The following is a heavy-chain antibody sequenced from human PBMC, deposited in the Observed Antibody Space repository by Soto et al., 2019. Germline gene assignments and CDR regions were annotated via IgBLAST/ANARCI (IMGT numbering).Heavy chain of an antibody. CDR3: ARRSSGGWLDY. CDR2: ILPMDSST. CDR1: GYRFISYW. Sequence: GESLKISCKGSGYRFISYWIGWVRQMPGKGLEWMGIILPMDSSTTYSPSFQGQVTISTDKSISTVYMHWSSLKASDTAMYYCARRSSGGWLDYWGQGTLVTVSS. D-gene: IGHD6-19*01. J-gene: IGHJ4*02. V-gene: IGHV5-51*01.